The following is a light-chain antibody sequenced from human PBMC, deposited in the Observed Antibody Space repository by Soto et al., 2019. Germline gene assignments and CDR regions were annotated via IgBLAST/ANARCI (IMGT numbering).Light chain of an antibody. J-gene: IGKJ1*01. CDR3: QQYNTYSPERT. CDR1: QSISSY. CDR2: AAS. V-gene: IGKV1-39*01. Sequence: DIQMTQSPSSLSASVGDRVTITCRASQSISSYLNWYQQKPGKAPKLLXXAASSLQSGVPSRFSGSGSGTDFTLTISSLQPDDFATYYGQQYNTYSPERTFGQGTKVDIK.